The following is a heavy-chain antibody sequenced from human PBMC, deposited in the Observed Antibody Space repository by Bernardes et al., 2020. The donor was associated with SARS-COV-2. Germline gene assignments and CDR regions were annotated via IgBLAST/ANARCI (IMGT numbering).Heavy chain of an antibody. D-gene: IGHD3-3*01. CDR3: ISAIFGVHGMDV. CDR2: INSDGSST. CDR1: GFTFTDYW. V-gene: IGHV3-74*01. Sequence: SLSLSRAASGFTFTDYWMHWVRQAPVKGPMWVSRINSDGSSTRNSDSVKGRFAIFRDNAKNTVYLQMKSLRGEDTAVYYCISAIFGVHGMDVWGQGTTVIVSS. J-gene: IGHJ6*02.